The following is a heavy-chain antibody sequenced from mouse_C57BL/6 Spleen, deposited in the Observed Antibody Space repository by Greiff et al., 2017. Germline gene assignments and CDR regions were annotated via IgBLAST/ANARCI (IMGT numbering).Heavy chain of an antibody. D-gene: IGHD1-1*01. CDR3: SYYGSSTFAY. CDR1: GFNIKDYY. CDR2: IDPEDGDT. J-gene: IGHJ3*01. Sequence: VQLQQSGAELVRPGASVKLSCTASGFNIKDYYMHWVKQRPEQGLEWIGRIDPEDGDTEYAPTFPGKATMTADTSSNTAYLQLSSLTSEDTAVYYCSYYGSSTFAYWGQGTLVTVSA. V-gene: IGHV14-1*01.